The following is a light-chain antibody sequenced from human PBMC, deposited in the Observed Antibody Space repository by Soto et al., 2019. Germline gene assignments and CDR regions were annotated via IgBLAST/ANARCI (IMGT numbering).Light chain of an antibody. J-gene: IGKJ5*01. CDR2: AAS. CDR1: QGISSY. CDR3: QQLNSYTIT. V-gene: IGKV1-9*01. Sequence: DVQLTQSPSFLTASLVDRVTTTCRASQGISSYLAWYQPNTGKAPKLLSYAASTLQSGVPSRFSGSGSGTEFTLTSSSLKPEDFATYYCQQLNSYTITFGQGTRLEIK.